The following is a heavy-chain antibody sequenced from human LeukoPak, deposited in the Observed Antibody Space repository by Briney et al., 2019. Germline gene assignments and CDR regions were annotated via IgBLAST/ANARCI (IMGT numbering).Heavy chain of an antibody. D-gene: IGHD3-10*01. Sequence: SETLSLTCAVYGGSFSGYYWSWIRQPPGKGLEWIGEINHSGSTNYNPSLESRVTISVDTSKNQFSLKLSSVTAADTAVYYCASLYYYGSGSPLYYYGMDVWGQGTTVTVSS. CDR3: ASLYYYGSGSPLYYYGMDV. CDR1: GGSFSGYY. CDR2: INHSGST. J-gene: IGHJ6*02. V-gene: IGHV4-34*01.